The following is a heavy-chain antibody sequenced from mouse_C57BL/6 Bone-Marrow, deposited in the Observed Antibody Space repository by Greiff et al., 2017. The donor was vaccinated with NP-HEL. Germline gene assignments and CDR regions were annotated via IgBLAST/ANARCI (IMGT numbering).Heavy chain of an antibody. J-gene: IGHJ4*01. V-gene: IGHV1-7*01. CDR1: GYPFTSYW. CDR3: ARGSRGYAMDY. Sequence: VQLQQSGAELAKPGASVKLSCKASGYPFTSYWMHWVKQRPGQGLEWIGYINPSSGYTKSNQKFKDTATLTADKSSSTAYMQLSSLTYEDSAVYYCARGSRGYAMDYWGQGTSVTVSS. CDR2: INPSSGYT.